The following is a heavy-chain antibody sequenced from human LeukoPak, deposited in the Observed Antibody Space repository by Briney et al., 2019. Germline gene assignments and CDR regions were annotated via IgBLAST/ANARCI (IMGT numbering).Heavy chain of an antibody. Sequence: SETLSLTCAVSGXSLNNYYWSWIRQSAGKGLEWIGRIYATGNTNYNPSLKSRVTMSVDTSENQFSLNLISVTAADTAVYYCARGTWGSDFDYWGQGTLVTVSS. CDR1: GXSLNNYY. CDR2: IYATGNT. J-gene: IGHJ4*02. CDR3: ARGTWGSDFDY. V-gene: IGHV4-4*07. D-gene: IGHD7-27*01.